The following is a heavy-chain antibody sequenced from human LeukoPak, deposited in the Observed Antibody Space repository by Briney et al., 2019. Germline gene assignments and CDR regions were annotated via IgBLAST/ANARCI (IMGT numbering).Heavy chain of an antibody. CDR2: IYSGGST. Sequence: GGSLRLSCAASGFTVSSNYMSWVRQAPGKGLEWVSVIYSGGSTYYADSVKGRFTISRDNSKNTLYLQMNSLRAEDTAVYYCARGPTYYYDSSGYPDYWVQGTLVTVSS. CDR1: GFTVSSNY. J-gene: IGHJ4*02. V-gene: IGHV3-53*01. D-gene: IGHD3-22*01. CDR3: ARGPTYYYDSSGYPDY.